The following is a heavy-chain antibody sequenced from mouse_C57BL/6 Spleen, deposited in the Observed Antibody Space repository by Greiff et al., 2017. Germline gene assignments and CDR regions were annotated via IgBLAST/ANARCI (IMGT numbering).Heavy chain of an antibody. J-gene: IGHJ1*03. CDR1: GFTFSDYG. CDR3: ARGTTPNWYFDV. Sequence: EVHLVESGGGLVQPGGSLKLSCAASGFTFSDYGMAWVRQAPRKGPEWVAFISNLAYSIYYADTVTGRFTISRENAKNTLYLEMSSLRSEDTAMYYCARGTTPNWYFDVWGTGTTVTVSS. CDR2: ISNLAYSI. D-gene: IGHD2-13*01. V-gene: IGHV5-15*01.